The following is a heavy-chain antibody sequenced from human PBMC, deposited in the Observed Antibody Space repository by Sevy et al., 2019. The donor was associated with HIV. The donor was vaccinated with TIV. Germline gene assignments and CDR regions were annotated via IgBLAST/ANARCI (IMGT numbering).Heavy chain of an antibody. D-gene: IGHD3-9*01. CDR2: IGADGAT. J-gene: IGHJ2*01. CDR1: GFTFSNHG. V-gene: IGHV3-13*01. Sequence: GGSLRLSCAASGFTFSNHGMHWVRQVTGQGLELVSAIGADGATYYPDSMKGRFTISRENAKNSLYLQMSSLTDGDTAVYYCAREALIGYFWYFDLWGRGTLVTVSS. CDR3: AREALIGYFWYFDL.